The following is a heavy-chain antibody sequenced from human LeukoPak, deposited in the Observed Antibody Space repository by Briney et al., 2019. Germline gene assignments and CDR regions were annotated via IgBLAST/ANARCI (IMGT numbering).Heavy chain of an antibody. D-gene: IGHD6-6*01. J-gene: IGHJ5*02. CDR2: INHSGST. V-gene: IGHV4-39*07. CDR1: GGSISSSSYY. Sequence: SETLSLTCTVSGGSISSSSYYWSWIRQPPGKGLEWIGEINHSGSTNYNPSLKSRVTISVDTSKNQFSLKLSSVTAADTAVYYCARGLGYSSSSLWFDPWGQGTLVTVSS. CDR3: ARGLGYSSSSLWFDP.